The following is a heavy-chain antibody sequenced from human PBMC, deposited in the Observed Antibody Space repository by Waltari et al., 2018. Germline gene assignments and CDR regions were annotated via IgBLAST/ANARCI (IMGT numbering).Heavy chain of an antibody. J-gene: IGHJ6*03. CDR1: GGSFSGYY. V-gene: IGHV4-34*01. Sequence: QVQLQQWGAGLLKPSETLSLTCVVSGGSFSGYYWSWIRQPPGKGLGGIGEISPSGRTNFNPSLKGRVTISIDTSKIQFSLKLRSVTVADTAVYYCARANTIFGVIRTWYYMDVWGKGTPVTVSS. CDR3: ARANTIFGVIRTWYYMDV. D-gene: IGHD3-3*01. CDR2: ISPSGRT.